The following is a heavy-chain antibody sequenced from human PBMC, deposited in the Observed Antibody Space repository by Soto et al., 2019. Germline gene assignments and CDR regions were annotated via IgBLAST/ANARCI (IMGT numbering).Heavy chain of an antibody. J-gene: IGHJ4*02. CDR1: GYTLADLS. D-gene: IGHD3-3*01. CDR3: AKQYFDFWSVYRPVRHGFDQ. Sequence: QVQLVQWGAEVKKPGASVKVSCKVSGYTLADLSIHWVRQAPGKGLEWVGGSVSEDGETVYAQKVQGRFNITEDTCTGTAYMELANLTCEDPAVYFCAKQYFDFWSVYRPVRHGFDQWGQGALGTVSS. CDR2: SVSEDGET. V-gene: IGHV1-24*01.